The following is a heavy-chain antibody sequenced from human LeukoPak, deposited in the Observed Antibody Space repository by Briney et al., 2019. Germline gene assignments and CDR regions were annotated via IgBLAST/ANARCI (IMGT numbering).Heavy chain of an antibody. J-gene: IGHJ4*02. D-gene: IGHD1-14*01. V-gene: IGHV3-7*01. CDR3: AREVWGPEY. CDR2: IKQDGSDK. CDR1: GFNFTKYW. Sequence: GGSLRLSCAASGFNFTKYWMTCVRPAPGEGVEWVGNIKQDGSDKNYMDSVKGRFTISRDNTKNSVYLQMSSLRAEDTAVYYCAREVWGPEYWGQGTLVTVSS.